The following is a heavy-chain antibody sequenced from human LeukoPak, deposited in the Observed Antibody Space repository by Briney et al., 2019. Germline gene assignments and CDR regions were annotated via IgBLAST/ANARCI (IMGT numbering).Heavy chain of an antibody. CDR3: GRKAGDCGGGSCYSIDY. J-gene: IGHJ4*02. V-gene: IGHV1-69*05. CDR1: GGSFSSEA. D-gene: IGHD2-15*01. CDR2: ITPIFGTA. Sequence: SVKVSCKAFGGSFSSEAISWVRQAPGQGLEWMGGITPIFGTANYAQKFQGRVTITTDESTSTAYMEVSSLRSEDTAVYYCGRKAGDCGGGSCYSIDYWGQGTLVTVSS.